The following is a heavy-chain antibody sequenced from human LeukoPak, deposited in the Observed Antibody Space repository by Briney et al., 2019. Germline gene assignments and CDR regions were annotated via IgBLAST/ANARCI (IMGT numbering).Heavy chain of an antibody. J-gene: IGHJ4*02. V-gene: IGHV1-69*02. Sequence: GASVKVSCKASGGTFSSYTISWVRQAPGQGLEWMGRIIPILGIANHAQKFQGRVTITADKSTSTAYMELSSLRSEDTAVYYCASDRGWIAAAGTFFDYWGQGTLVTVSS. CDR1: GGTFSSYT. D-gene: IGHD6-13*01. CDR3: ASDRGWIAAAGTFFDY. CDR2: IIPILGIA.